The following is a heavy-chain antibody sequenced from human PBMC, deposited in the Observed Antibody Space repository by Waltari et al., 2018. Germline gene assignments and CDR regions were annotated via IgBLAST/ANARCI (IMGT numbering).Heavy chain of an antibody. D-gene: IGHD6-19*01. V-gene: IGHV4-39*07. Sequence: QLQLQESGPGLVKPSETLSLTCTVSGGSISSSSYYWGWIRQPPGKGLEGIGSIYYSGSTYYNPSLKSRVTISVDTSKNQFSLKLSSVTAADTAVYYCARDTEIAVAALGHFDIWGQGTMVTVSS. CDR1: GGSISSSSYY. CDR2: IYYSGST. J-gene: IGHJ3*02. CDR3: ARDTEIAVAALGHFDI.